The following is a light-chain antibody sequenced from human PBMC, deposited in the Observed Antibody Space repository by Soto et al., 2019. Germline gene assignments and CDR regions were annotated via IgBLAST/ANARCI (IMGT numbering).Light chain of an antibody. Sequence: EIVLTQSPGTLSFSPGERATLSCRAIQSVSSSYLAWYQQKPGQAPRLLIHDASTRATGIPARFSGSGSGTEFILTISSVESEDFAVYYCQQYNTWPPITFGQGTRLEIK. CDR1: QSVSSSY. CDR2: DAS. CDR3: QQYNTWPPIT. V-gene: IGKV3-15*01. J-gene: IGKJ5*01.